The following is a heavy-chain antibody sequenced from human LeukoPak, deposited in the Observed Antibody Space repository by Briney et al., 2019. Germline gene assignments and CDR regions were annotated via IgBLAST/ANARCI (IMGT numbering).Heavy chain of an antibody. Sequence: SETLSLTCTVSGGSISNYYWSWIRQPPGKGLEWIGYIYYSGSTTYNPSLKSRVTISVDTSKKQFSLKLSSVTAADTAMYYCARSICSSTSCYYPLNFDYWGQGTLVTVSS. CDR2: IYYSGST. J-gene: IGHJ4*02. CDR3: ARSICSSTSCYYPLNFDY. D-gene: IGHD2-2*01. V-gene: IGHV4-59*01. CDR1: GGSISNYY.